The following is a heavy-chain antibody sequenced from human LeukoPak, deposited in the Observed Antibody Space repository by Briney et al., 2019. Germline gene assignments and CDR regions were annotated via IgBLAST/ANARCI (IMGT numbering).Heavy chain of an antibody. J-gene: IGHJ4*02. D-gene: IGHD3-10*01. CDR1: GFTFSSYA. CDR2: ISYDGSNK. Sequence: GGSLRLSCAASGFTFSSYAMHWVRQAPGKGLEWVAVISYDGSNKYYADSVKGRFTISRDNSKNTLYLQMNSLRAEDTAVYYCARVGGSGSYPYDYWGQGTLVTVSS. V-gene: IGHV3-30-3*01. CDR3: ARVGGSGSYPYDY.